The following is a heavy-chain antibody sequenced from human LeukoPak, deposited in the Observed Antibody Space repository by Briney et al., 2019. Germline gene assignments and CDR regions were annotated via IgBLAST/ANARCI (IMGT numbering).Heavy chain of an antibody. CDR2: ISGSGGST. D-gene: IGHD1-26*01. V-gene: IGHV3-23*01. CDR1: GFTFSSYA. J-gene: IGHJ2*01. CDR3: ASGGVVGLSTYWFYDL. Sequence: GGSLRLSCAASGFTFSSYAMSWVRQAPGKGLEWVSAISGSGGSTYYADSVKGRFTISRDNAKNSLYLQMNSLRAEDTAVYYCASGGVVGLSTYWFYDLWGRGNRVTVSS.